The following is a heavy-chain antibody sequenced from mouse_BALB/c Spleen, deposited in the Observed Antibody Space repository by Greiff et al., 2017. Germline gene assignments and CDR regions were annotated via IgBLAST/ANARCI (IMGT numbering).Heavy chain of an antibody. Sequence: QVQLQQPGAELVKPGAPVKLSCKASGYTFTSYWMNWVKQRPGRGLEWIGRIDPSDSETHYNQKFKDKATLTVDKSSSTAYIQLSSLTSEDSAVYYCARDGSSLMPYWGQGTSVTVSS. CDR2: IDPSDSET. J-gene: IGHJ4*01. CDR3: ARDGSSLMPY. D-gene: IGHD1-1*01. V-gene: IGHV1-69*02. CDR1: GYTFTSYW.